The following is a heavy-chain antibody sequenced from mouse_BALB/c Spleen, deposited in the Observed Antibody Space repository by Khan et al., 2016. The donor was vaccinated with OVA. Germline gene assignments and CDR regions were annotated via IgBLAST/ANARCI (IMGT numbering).Heavy chain of an antibody. Sequence: QIQLVPSGPELKKPGETVKISCKASGYTFTNYRMNWMKQAPGKGLKWMGWINTYTGEPTYGDDFKGRFAFSLDTSASTAYLQINNLKNEDMATYFCARESSYWYFDVWGAGTTVTVSS. D-gene: IGHD1-1*01. J-gene: IGHJ1*01. CDR1: GYTFTNYR. CDR3: ARESSYWYFDV. V-gene: IGHV9-1*02. CDR2: INTYTGEP.